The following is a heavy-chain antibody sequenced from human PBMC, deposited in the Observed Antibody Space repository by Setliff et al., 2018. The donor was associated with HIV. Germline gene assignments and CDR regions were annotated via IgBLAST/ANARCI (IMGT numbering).Heavy chain of an antibody. CDR3: ARANKPYNFWSGYSNYYYYYYMDV. Sequence: QPGGSLRLSCAASGFTFGSYSMNWVRQAPGKGLVWVSRINSDGSSTSYADSVKGRFTISRDNAKNTLYLQMNSLRAEDTAVYYCARANKPYNFWSGYSNYYYYYYMDVWGKGTTVTVSS. D-gene: IGHD3-3*01. CDR2: INSDGSST. V-gene: IGHV3-74*01. J-gene: IGHJ6*03. CDR1: GFTFGSYS.